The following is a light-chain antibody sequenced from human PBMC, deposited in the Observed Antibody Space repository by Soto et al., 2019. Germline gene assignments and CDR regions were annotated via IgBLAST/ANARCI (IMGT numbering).Light chain of an antibody. CDR1: QGISNY. CDR2: AAS. CDR3: QRET. J-gene: IGKJ1*01. Sequence: DIQMTQSPSSLSASVGDRVSITCRASQGISNYLAWYQQKPGKVPKLLIYAASTLQSGVPSRFSGSGSGTDFTLTISSLQPEDVATYYCQRETFGQGTKVEIK. V-gene: IGKV1-27*01.